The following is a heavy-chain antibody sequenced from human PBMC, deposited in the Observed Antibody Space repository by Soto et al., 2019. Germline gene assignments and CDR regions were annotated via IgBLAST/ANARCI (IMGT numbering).Heavy chain of an antibody. D-gene: IGHD2-2*01. J-gene: IGHJ6*02. CDR2: IYPSDSDI. V-gene: IGHV5-51*01. CDR3: ARQDYSNYRGGMDV. Sequence: GESLKISCKTSGYSFTSHWIAWVRQMPGKGLEWMGTIYPSDSDIRYRPSFQGQVTISVDKSISTAYLQWSSLKASDTATYYCARQDYSNYRGGMDVWGQGTTVTVSS. CDR1: GYSFTSHW.